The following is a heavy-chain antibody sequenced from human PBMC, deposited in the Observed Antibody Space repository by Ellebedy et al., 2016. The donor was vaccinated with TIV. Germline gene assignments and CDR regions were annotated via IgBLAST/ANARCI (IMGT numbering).Heavy chain of an antibody. J-gene: IGHJ4*02. Sequence: GESLKISCAASGFTFSDYGLYWVRQAPGKGLEWVAVIWYDGTNKNYADFAEGRFIISRDNSKKPVYLQMNNLRGEDTATYYCARKNSSAWWADHWGQGTLVTVSS. CDR3: ARKNSSAWWADH. V-gene: IGHV3-33*07. D-gene: IGHD6-19*01. CDR1: GFTFSDYG. CDR2: IWYDGTNK.